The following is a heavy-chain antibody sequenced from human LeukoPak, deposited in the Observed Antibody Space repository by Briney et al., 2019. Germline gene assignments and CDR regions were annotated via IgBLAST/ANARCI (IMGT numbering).Heavy chain of an antibody. D-gene: IGHD2-2*02. V-gene: IGHV1-69*13. J-gene: IGHJ5*02. CDR3: ASSVVPAAIAWFDP. Sequence: SVKVSCKASGYTFTSYGISWVRQAPGQGLEWMGGIIPIFGTANYAQKFQGRVTITADESTSTAYMELSSLRSEDTAVYYCASSVVPAAIAWFDPWGQGTLVTVSS. CDR2: IIPIFGTA. CDR1: GYTFTSYG.